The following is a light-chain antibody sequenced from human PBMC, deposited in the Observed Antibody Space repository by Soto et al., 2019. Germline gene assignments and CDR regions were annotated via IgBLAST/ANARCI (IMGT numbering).Light chain of an antibody. V-gene: IGLV2-14*01. CDR1: SSGVGGYNY. CDR3: SSYTSSSTWV. J-gene: IGLJ1*01. Sequence: QSVLTQPASVSGSPGQSITISCTGTSSGVGGYNYVTWYQQHPGKAPKLMIYDVSNRPSGVSNRFSGSKSGNTASLTISGLQADEEADYYCSSYTSSSTWVFGTGTKLTVL. CDR2: DVS.